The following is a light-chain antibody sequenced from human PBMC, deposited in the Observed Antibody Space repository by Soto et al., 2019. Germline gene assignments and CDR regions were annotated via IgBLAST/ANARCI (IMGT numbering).Light chain of an antibody. CDR2: DGS. CDR1: QSISSW. V-gene: IGKV1-5*03. CDR3: QQYNTYSRT. Sequence: DIQMTQSPSTLSASVGDRVTITCRASQSISSWLAWYQQKPGEAPKLLIYDGSTLARGVPSSFSGSGSGTEFTLTISSLQPDDFASFYCQQYNTYSRTFGQGTKVEVK. J-gene: IGKJ1*01.